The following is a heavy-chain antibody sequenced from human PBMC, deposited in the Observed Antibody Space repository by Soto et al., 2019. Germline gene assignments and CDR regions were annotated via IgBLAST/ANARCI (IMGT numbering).Heavy chain of an antibody. D-gene: IGHD3-10*01. CDR1: NFSFNNAW. V-gene: IGHV3-15*07. Sequence: PGGSLRLSCAASNFSFNNAWMNWVRQAPGKGLEWVGRIKSKTDGGTTDYAAPVKGRFTISRDDSKNTLYLQMNSLETEDTAVYYCSLVVDIRAWFVIDPFGQGDLVTVSS. J-gene: IGHJ5*02. CDR2: IKSKTDGGTT. CDR3: SLVVDIRAWFVIDP.